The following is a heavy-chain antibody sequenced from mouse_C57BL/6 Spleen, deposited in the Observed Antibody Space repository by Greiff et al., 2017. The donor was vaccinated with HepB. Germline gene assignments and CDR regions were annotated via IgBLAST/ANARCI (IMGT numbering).Heavy chain of an antibody. J-gene: IGHJ4*01. CDR2: ISSGSSTI. CDR3: ARSGSRLYYAMDY. V-gene: IGHV5-17*01. Sequence: DVQLVESGGGLVKPGGSLTLSCAASGFTFSDYGMHWVRQAPEKGLEWVAYISSGSSTIYYADTVKGRFTISRDNAKNTLVLQMTSLKSEDTAMYYCARSGSRLYYAMDYWGQGTSVTVAS. D-gene: IGHD1-1*01. CDR1: GFTFSDYG.